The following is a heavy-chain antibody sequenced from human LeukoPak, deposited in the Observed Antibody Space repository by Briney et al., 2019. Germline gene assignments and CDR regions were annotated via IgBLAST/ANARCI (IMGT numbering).Heavy chain of an antibody. CDR1: GGSISSYY. V-gene: IGHV4-59*01. CDR3: ARVTGGSPPLPHYYYMDV. CDR2: IYYSGST. Sequence: SETLSLTCTVSGGSISSYYWSWIRQPPGKGLEWIGYIYYSGSTNYNPSLKSRVTISVDTSKNQFSLKLSSVTAADTAVHYCARVTGGSPPLPHYYYMDVWGKGTTVTVSS. D-gene: IGHD2-15*01. J-gene: IGHJ6*03.